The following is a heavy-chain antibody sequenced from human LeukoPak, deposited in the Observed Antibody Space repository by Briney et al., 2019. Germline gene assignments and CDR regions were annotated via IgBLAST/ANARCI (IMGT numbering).Heavy chain of an antibody. D-gene: IGHD3-22*01. CDR3: AKAMYYYDSSGYSFDY. V-gene: IGHV3-43*02. CDR2: ISGDGGST. J-gene: IGHJ4*02. CDR1: GFTFDDYA. Sequence: GGSLRLSCAPSGFTFDDYAMHWVRQAPGKGLEWVSLISGDGGSTYYADSVKGRFTISRDNSKNSLYLQMNSLRTEDTALYYCAKAMYYYDSSGYSFDYWGQGTLVTVSS.